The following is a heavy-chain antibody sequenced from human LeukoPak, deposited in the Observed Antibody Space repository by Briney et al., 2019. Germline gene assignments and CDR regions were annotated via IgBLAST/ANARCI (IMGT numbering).Heavy chain of an antibody. J-gene: IGHJ4*02. CDR1: GVAISSSNSY. V-gene: IGHV4-39*01. D-gene: IGHD3/OR15-3a*01. Sequence: SETLSLTCTVSGVAISSSNSYWGWIRQPPGKGLEWIGSIYYSGNTYYNASLKSQVSISIDTSKNQFSLRLTSVTAADTAVYYCARQTGSGLFILPGGQGTLVTVSS. CDR2: IYYSGNT. CDR3: ARQTGSGLFILP.